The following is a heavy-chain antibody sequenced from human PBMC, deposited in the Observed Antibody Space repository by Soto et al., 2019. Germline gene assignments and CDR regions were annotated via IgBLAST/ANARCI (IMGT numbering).Heavy chain of an antibody. J-gene: IGHJ4*02. D-gene: IGHD6-19*01. CDR2: ISHDGSNK. CDR3: AKRDGSGWYYFDF. Sequence: ESGGGVVQPGRSLRLSCAASGFIFSNYGMHWVRQAPGKRLEWVALISHDGSNKYYADSAKGRFTISRDNSKNTLYLQINSLRPEDTAVYYCAKRDGSGWYYFDFWGQGTLVTVSS. CDR1: GFIFSNYG. V-gene: IGHV3-30*18.